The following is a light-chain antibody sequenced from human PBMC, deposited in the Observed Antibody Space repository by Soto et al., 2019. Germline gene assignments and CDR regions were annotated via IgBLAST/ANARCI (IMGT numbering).Light chain of an antibody. CDR1: QSINSE. J-gene: IGKJ2*01. Sequence: EIVMTQSPATLSLSPGERAALSCRASQSINSELAWYQQKPGQPPRLLIYGASTRATGVPARFSGSDSGSEFTLSISGLQYEDFAVYYCPQGQNWHLTFGQGTRLEI. CDR2: GAS. CDR3: PQGQNWHLT. V-gene: IGKV3-15*01.